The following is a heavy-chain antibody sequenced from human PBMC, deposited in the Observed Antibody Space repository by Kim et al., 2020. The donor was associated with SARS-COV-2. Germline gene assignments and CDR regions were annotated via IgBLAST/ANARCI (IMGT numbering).Heavy chain of an antibody. CDR2: INTKTGIP. J-gene: IGHJ4*02. D-gene: IGHD1-1*01. Sequence: ASVKVSCKTSGYTFTNYAMNWVRQAPGQGLEWMGLINTKTGIPTYAQGFTGRFVFSLDTSVNTAYLQISSLTAEDTAVYYCAKISSNNPFWGQGTLVTVSS. V-gene: IGHV7-4-1*02. CDR3: AKISSNNPF. CDR1: GYTFTNYA.